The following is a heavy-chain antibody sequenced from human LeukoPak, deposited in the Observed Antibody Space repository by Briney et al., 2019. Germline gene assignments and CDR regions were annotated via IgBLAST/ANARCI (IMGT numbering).Heavy chain of an antibody. Sequence: LETLSLTCTVSGGSISSYYWSWIRQPPGKGLEWIGYIYYSGSTNYNPSLKSRVTISVDTSKNQCTLKLSSVTAADTAVYYCARTPITIFGVVDYYYYMDVWGKGTTVTVSS. J-gene: IGHJ6*03. CDR1: GGSISSYY. D-gene: IGHD3-3*01. CDR3: ARTPITIFGVVDYYYYMDV. V-gene: IGHV4-59*01. CDR2: IYYSGST.